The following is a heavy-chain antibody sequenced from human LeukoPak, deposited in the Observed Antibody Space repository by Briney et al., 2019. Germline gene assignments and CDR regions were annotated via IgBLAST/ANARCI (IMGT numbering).Heavy chain of an antibody. CDR2: IVVGSGTT. D-gene: IGHD3-22*01. J-gene: IGHJ3*02. CDR3: AAGNYYDSSGYYPYAFDI. V-gene: IGHV1-58*01. Sequence: GASVKVSCKASGFIFSRSAVQWVRQARGQRLEWIGWIVVGSGTTNYAQRFQERVTMTRDMSTGTAYMELSSLRSEDTAVYYCAAGNYYDSSGYYPYAFDIWGQGTMVTVSS. CDR1: GFIFSRSA.